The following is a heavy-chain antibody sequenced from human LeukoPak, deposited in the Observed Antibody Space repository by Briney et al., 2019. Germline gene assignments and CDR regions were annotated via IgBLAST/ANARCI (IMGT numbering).Heavy chain of an antibody. CDR1: GGSFSGYY. CDR2: INHSGST. J-gene: IGHJ5*02. Sequence: SETLSLTCAVYGGSFSGYYWSWIRQPPGKGLEWIGEINHSGSTNYNPSLKSRVTISVDTSKNQFSLKLSSVTAADTAVYYCARVWGGYSSSPSAMVKLQSVDTYNWFDPWGQGTLVTVSS. CDR3: ARVWGGYSSSPSAMVKLQSVDTYNWFDP. V-gene: IGHV4-34*01. D-gene: IGHD1-26*01.